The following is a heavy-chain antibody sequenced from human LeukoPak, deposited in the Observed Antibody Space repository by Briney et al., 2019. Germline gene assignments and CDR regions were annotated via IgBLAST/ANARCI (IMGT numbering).Heavy chain of an antibody. J-gene: IGHJ4*02. D-gene: IGHD2-15*01. CDR3: ARDRGGSCLY. CDR2: INPNSGDS. Sequence: ASVKVSCKASGYTFTSYGISWVRQAPGQGLEWMGWINPNSGDSNYAQKFQGRVTMTRDTSISTAYMELNNLRSDDTAVYHCARDRGGSCLYWGQGTLVTVSS. V-gene: IGHV1-2*02. CDR1: GYTFTSYG.